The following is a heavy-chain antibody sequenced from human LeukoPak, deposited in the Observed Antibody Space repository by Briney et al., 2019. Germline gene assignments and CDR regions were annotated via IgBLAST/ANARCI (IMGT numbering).Heavy chain of an antibody. D-gene: IGHD2-2*01. CDR2: INPSGGST. J-gene: IGHJ5*02. CDR3: ARAPPLYYCSSTSCYDPFSFDP. V-gene: IGHV1-46*01. CDR1: GYTFTSYY. Sequence: ASVKVSCKASGYTFTSYYMHWVRQAPGQGLEWMGIINPSGGSTSYAQKFQGRVTMTRDMSTSTVYMELSSLRSEDTAVYYCARAPPLYYCSSTSCYDPFSFDPWGQGTLVTVSS.